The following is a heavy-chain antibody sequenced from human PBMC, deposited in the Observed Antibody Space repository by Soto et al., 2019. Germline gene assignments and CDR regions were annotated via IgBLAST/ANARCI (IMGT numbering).Heavy chain of an antibody. CDR3: ARSNYYDSSGYFDY. J-gene: IGHJ4*02. Sequence: SETLSLTCTVSGGSISSYYWSWIRQPPGKGLEWIGYIYYSGSTNYNPSLKSRVTISVDTSKNQFSLKLSSVTAADTAVYYCARSNYYDSSGYFDYWGQGTLVTVSS. V-gene: IGHV4-59*01. CDR2: IYYSGST. D-gene: IGHD3-22*01. CDR1: GGSISSYY.